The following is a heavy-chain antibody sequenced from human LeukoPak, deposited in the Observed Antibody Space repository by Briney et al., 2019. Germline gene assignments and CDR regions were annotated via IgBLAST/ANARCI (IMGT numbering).Heavy chain of an antibody. D-gene: IGHD5-18*01. V-gene: IGHV3-11*06. Sequence: PGGSLRLSCAASGFTFSDYYMSWIRQAPGKGLEWVSYISSSSSYTNYADSVKGRFTISRDNSKNTLYLQMNSLRAEDTAVYYCAREGIQLWCLDYWGQGTLVTVSS. J-gene: IGHJ4*02. CDR3: AREGIQLWCLDY. CDR1: GFTFSDYY. CDR2: ISSSSSYT.